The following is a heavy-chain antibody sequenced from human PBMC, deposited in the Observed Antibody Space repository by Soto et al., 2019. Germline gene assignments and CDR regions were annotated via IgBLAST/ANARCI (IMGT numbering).Heavy chain of an antibody. J-gene: IGHJ3*01. CDR2: IHSDGSST. D-gene: IGHD2-21*02. CDR1: GFTFSYYW. Sequence: EVRLVESEGGLVQPGGSLSLSCAASGFTFSYYWMHWVRQAPGQGLLWVSRIHSDGSSTTYADSVKGRFTISRDNAKNTVSLQMKSLRVGDTGVYFCARGDRGAFDLWGQGTMVTVSS. V-gene: IGHV3-74*01. CDR3: ARGDRGAFDL.